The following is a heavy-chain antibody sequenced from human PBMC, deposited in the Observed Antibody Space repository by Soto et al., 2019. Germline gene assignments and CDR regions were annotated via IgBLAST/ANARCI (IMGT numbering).Heavy chain of an antibody. Sequence: PSETLSLTCTVSGDSVTSDSYFWSWIRQPPGKGLEWIGNSYYSGYYGGSTNHNPSLKSRVTVSVDTSKNQFSLKLRSVTTADTAVYYCARVPSPWGFGELLLNNWFDPWGQGTLVTVSS. CDR2: SYYSGYYGGST. D-gene: IGHD3-10*01. CDR3: ARVPSPWGFGELLLNNWFDP. CDR1: GDSVTSDSYF. V-gene: IGHV4-61*01. J-gene: IGHJ5*02.